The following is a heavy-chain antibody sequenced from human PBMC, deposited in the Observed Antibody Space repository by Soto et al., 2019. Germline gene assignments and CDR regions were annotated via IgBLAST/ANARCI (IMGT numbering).Heavy chain of an antibody. Sequence: QVQLQESGPGLVRPSQTLSLTCTVSAGSISTINYYWSWIRQHPEKGLEWIGYISYSGSTFYHSSLKSRVTISLDTSKKQFSLTLTSATAADTAVYYCARSAQWDGFDPWGQGTMVTVSS. J-gene: IGHJ3*01. CDR3: ARSAQWDGFDP. D-gene: IGHD2-8*01. CDR2: ISYSGST. CDR1: AGSISTINYY. V-gene: IGHV4-31*03.